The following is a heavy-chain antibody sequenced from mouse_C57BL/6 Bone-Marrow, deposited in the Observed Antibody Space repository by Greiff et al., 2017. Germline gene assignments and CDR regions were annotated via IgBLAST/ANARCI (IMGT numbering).Heavy chain of an antibody. CDR2: IHPNSGST. V-gene: IGHV1-64*01. CDR3: ARSGYYYGSSFWYFDV. J-gene: IGHJ1*03. D-gene: IGHD1-1*01. CDR1: GYTFTSYW. Sequence: QVQLQQPGAELVKPEASVKLSCKASGYTFTSYWMHWVKQRPGQGLEWIGMIHPNSGSTNYNEKFKSKATLTVDKSSSTAYMQLSSLTSEDSAVYYCARSGYYYGSSFWYFDVWGTGTTVTVSS.